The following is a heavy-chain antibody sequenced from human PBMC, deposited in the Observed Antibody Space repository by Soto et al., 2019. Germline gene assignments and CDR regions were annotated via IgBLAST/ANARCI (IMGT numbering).Heavy chain of an antibody. CDR3: ARDGSTSSLSDDAFDI. CDR2: IWYDGSNK. CDR1: GFTFSSYS. J-gene: IGHJ3*02. D-gene: IGHD2-2*01. V-gene: IGHV3-33*08. Sequence: GGSLRLSCAASGFTFSSYSMNWVRQAPGKGLEWVAVIWYDGSNKYYADSVKGRFTISRDNSKNTLYLQMNSLRAEDTAVYYCARDGSTSSLSDDAFDIWGQGTMVTVSS.